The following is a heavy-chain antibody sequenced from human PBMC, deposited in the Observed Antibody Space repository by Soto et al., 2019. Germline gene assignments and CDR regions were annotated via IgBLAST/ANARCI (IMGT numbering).Heavy chain of an antibody. CDR1: GFTFDNYG. CDR3: TQDHVPGPSYYYHMDV. J-gene: IGHJ6*03. CDR2: ISFDGADA. D-gene: IGHD2-2*01. Sequence: QVQLVESGGGVVQPGRSLRLSCAASGFTFDNYGIHWVRQAPGKGLEWVAVISFDGADAYYAASVKGRFTISRDKSKNTVYLQMNNLRAEDRAVYYCTQDHVPGPSYYYHMDVWGRGTTVTVSS. V-gene: IGHV3-30*18.